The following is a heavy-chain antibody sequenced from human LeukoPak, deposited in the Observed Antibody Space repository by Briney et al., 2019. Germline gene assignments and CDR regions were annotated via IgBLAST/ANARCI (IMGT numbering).Heavy chain of an antibody. J-gene: IGHJ4*02. D-gene: IGHD4-17*01. CDR2: IIPIFGTA. CDR1: GGTFSSYA. V-gene: IGHV1-69*13. Sequence: GASVKVSCKASGGTFSSYAISWVRQAPGQGLEWMGGIIPIFGTANYAQKFQGRVTITADESTSTAYMELSSLRSEDTAVYYCARSVSYGDYLLHFDYWGQGTLVTVSS. CDR3: ARSVSYGDYLLHFDY.